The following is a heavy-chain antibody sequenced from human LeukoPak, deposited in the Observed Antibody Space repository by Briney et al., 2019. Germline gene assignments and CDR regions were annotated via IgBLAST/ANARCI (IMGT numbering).Heavy chain of an antibody. CDR3: ARVEGDTALAY. J-gene: IGHJ4*02. CDR2: INPSGGST. D-gene: IGHD1-26*01. Sequence: GSSVKVSCKASGGTFSSYAMHWVRQAPGQGLEWMGIINPSGGSTSYAQKFQGRVTMTRDTSTSTVYMELSSLRSEDTAVYYCARVEGDTALAYWGQGTLVTVSS. CDR1: GGTFSSYA. V-gene: IGHV1-46*01.